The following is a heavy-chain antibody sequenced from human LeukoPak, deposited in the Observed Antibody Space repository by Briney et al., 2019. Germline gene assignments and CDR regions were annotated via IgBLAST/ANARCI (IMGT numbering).Heavy chain of an antibody. CDR3: ARDPYCRSTSCYTGNGVLRYFDWLYPNYYFDY. D-gene: IGHD3-9*01. CDR2: INAGNGNT. J-gene: IGHJ4*02. CDR1: GYTFTSYA. Sequence: GASVKVSCKASGYTFTSYAMHWARQAPGQRLEWMGWINAGNGNTKYSQKFQGRVTITRDTSASTAYMELSSLRSEDTAVYYCARDPYCRSTSCYTGNGVLRYFDWLYPNYYFDYWGQGTLVTVSS. V-gene: IGHV1-3*01.